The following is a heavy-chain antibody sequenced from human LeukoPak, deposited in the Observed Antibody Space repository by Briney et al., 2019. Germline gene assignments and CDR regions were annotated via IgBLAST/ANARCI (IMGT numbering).Heavy chain of an antibody. CDR2: INYGRNT. CDR1: GGSFGGHY. J-gene: IGHJ4*02. V-gene: IGHV4-34*01. Sequence: KASETLSLTCTVSGGSFGGHYWTWIRQFPGKGLEWIAEINYGRNTNYNPSLVRRVTISADTSTNQVSLKLSSLTAADTAIYYCARAINYGSGSYYFDYWGQGTLVAVSS. D-gene: IGHD3-10*01. CDR3: ARAINYGSGSYYFDY.